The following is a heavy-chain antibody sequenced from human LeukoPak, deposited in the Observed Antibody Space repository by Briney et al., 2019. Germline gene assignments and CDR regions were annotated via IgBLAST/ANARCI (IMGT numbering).Heavy chain of an antibody. CDR1: GFTFSNHA. V-gene: IGHV3-23*01. J-gene: IGHJ6*02. Sequence: GGSLRLSCAASGFTFSNHAMSWVRQAPGKGLEWVSAISGSGGSTYYADSVKGRFTISRDNSKNTLYLQMNSLRAEDTAVYYCARDLGPAFYYYGMDVWGQGTTVTVSS. D-gene: IGHD2-2*01. CDR2: ISGSGGST. CDR3: ARDLGPAFYYYGMDV.